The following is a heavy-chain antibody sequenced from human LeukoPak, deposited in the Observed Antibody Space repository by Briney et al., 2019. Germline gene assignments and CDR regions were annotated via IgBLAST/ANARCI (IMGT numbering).Heavy chain of an antibody. Sequence: KPGGSLRLSCAASGFTFSDYYMSWIRQAPGKGLEWVSYISSSGSTIYYAGSVKGRFTISRDNAKNSLYLQMNSLRAEDTAVYYCARVPPAYYDSSGYPLDYWGQGTLVTVSS. V-gene: IGHV3-11*04. CDR1: GFTFSDYY. D-gene: IGHD3-22*01. CDR3: ARVPPAYYDSSGYPLDY. J-gene: IGHJ4*02. CDR2: ISSSGSTI.